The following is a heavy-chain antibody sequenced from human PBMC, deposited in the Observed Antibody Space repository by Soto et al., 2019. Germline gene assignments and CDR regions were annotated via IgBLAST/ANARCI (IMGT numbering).Heavy chain of an antibody. Sequence: QVQLVESGGGVVQPGRSLRLSCAASGFTFSSYAMHWVRQAPGKGLEWVAVISYDGSNKYYADSVKGRFTTSRDNSKNTLYLQMNSLRAEDTAVYYCARGPHSSLVDYFDYWGQGTLVTVSS. D-gene: IGHD6-6*01. CDR2: ISYDGSNK. CDR3: ARGPHSSLVDYFDY. CDR1: GFTFSSYA. J-gene: IGHJ4*02. V-gene: IGHV3-30-3*01.